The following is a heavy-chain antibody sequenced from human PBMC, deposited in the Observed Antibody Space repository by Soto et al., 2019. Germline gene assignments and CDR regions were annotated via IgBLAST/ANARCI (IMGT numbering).Heavy chain of an antibody. Sequence: SATLSLTCAVYGGSFSGYYWSWIRQPPGKGLEWIGEINHSGSTNYNPSLKSRVTISVDTSKNQFSLKLSSVTAADTAVYYCARGKKRFYSSGWTNAFDIWGQGTMVTVSS. CDR3: ARGKKRFYSSGWTNAFDI. J-gene: IGHJ3*02. V-gene: IGHV4-34*01. D-gene: IGHD6-19*01. CDR1: GGSFSGYY. CDR2: INHSGST.